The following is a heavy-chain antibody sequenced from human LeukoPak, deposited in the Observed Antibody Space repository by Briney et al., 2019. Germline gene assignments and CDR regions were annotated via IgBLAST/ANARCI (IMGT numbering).Heavy chain of an antibody. CDR1: GGSISSSSYY. Sequence: PSETLSLTCTVSGGSISSSSYYWGWIRQPPGKGLEWIGSIYYSGSTYYNPSLKSRVTISVDTSKNQFSLKLSSVTAADTAVYYCARGGEVATIRSYFDYWGQGTLVTVSS. CDR2: IYYSGST. J-gene: IGHJ4*02. D-gene: IGHD5-12*01. CDR3: ARGGEVATIRSYFDY. V-gene: IGHV4-39*07.